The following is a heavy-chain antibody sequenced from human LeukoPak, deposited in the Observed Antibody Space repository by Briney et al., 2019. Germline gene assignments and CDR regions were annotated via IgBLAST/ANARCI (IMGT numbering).Heavy chain of an antibody. J-gene: IGHJ4*02. CDR1: GFTFSSSW. CDR2: IKQDGSEK. CDR3: ASGSHFDY. D-gene: IGHD1-26*01. V-gene: IGHV3-7*01. Sequence: GGSLRLSCAASGFTFSSSWMSWARQAPGKGLECVANIKQDGSEKYYVDSVKGRFTISRNNAKNSLYLQMNSLRAEDTAVYYCASGSHFDYWGQGTLVTVSS.